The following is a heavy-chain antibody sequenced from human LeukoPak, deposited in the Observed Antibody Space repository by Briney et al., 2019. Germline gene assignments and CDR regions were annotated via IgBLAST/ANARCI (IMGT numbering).Heavy chain of an antibody. CDR3: AGRGLSTGWTFDY. Sequence: SETLSLTCSVSGGSISTYYWSWIRQPAGKGLEWIAQIHTSGSTNFNPSLKSRVSISMDTPNNQFSLMISSVTAAHTAIYYCAGRGLSTGWTFDYWGHGTLVTVSS. CDR2: IHTSGST. CDR1: GGSISTYY. J-gene: IGHJ4*01. V-gene: IGHV4-4*07. D-gene: IGHD6-19*01.